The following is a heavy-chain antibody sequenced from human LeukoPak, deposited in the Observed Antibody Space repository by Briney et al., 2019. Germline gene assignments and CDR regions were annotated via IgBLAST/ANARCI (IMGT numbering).Heavy chain of an antibody. CDR1: GGSFSGYY. V-gene: IGHV4-34*01. J-gene: IGHJ4*02. CDR3: ARAVVRAPFDY. CDR2: INHSGST. Sequence: PSETLSLTCAVCGGSFSGYYWSWIRQPPGKGLEWIGEINHSGSTNYNPSLKSRVTISVDTSKNQFSLKLSSVTAADTAVYYCARAVVRAPFDYWGQGTLVTVSS. D-gene: IGHD3-22*01.